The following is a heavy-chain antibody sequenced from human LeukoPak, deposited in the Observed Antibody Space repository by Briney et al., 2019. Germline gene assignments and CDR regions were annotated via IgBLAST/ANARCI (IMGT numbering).Heavy chain of an antibody. CDR1: GYTFTIYY. CDR2: INPSGGTT. D-gene: IGHD3-10*01. J-gene: IGHJ4*02. Sequence: GSVKVSCKASGYTFTIYYIHWVRQAPGQGLEWMGIINPSGGTTSYAQKFQGRVTMTRDTSTSTVYMELSSLRSEDTAVYYCARAGIFDYWGQGTPVSSSS. V-gene: IGHV1-46*01. CDR3: ARAGIFDY.